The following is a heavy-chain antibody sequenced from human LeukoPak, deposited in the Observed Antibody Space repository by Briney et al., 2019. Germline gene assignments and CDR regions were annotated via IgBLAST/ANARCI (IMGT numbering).Heavy chain of an antibody. CDR3: ARGLRRAAAGTNNWFDP. Sequence: ASVNLSCKASGYTFTGCYMHWVRQGPGQGIGWVGWTNPNSGGTNYAQKFQGRVTMTRDTSISTAYMELSRLRSDDTAVYYCARGLRRAAAGTNNWFDPWGQGTLVTVSS. D-gene: IGHD6-13*01. J-gene: IGHJ5*02. CDR1: GYTFTGCY. CDR2: TNPNSGGT. V-gene: IGHV1-2*02.